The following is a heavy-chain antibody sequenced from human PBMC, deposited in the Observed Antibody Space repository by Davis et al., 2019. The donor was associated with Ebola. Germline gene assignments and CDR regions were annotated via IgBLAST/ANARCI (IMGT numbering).Heavy chain of an antibody. J-gene: IGHJ6*02. CDR1: GFMFSNFA. V-gene: IGHV3-23*01. CDR2: ITGSGGTT. Sequence: GESLKISCAASGFMFSNFAMNWVRQAPGKGLEWVSAITGSGGTTYSADSVKDRFIISRDNSKNTLYLQMNSLRAEDTAAYYCARPRVYGMDVWGQGTTVTVSS. D-gene: IGHD1-14*01. CDR3: ARPRVYGMDV.